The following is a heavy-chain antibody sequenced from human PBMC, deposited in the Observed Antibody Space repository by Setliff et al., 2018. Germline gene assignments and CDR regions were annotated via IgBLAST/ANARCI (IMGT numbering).Heavy chain of an antibody. J-gene: IGHJ4*02. CDR2: ISNRGST. D-gene: IGHD3-3*01. V-gene: IGHV4-38-2*01. CDR1: GYSISSGNY. Sequence: PSETLSLTCAVSGYSISSGNYWGWIRQPPGKGLEWIGYISNRGSTDYNPSLKSRVTISEDTSRSQFSLKLTSVTTADTAVYYCALSDHYPFYYDYWGLGTLVTVSS. CDR3: ALSDHYPFYYDY.